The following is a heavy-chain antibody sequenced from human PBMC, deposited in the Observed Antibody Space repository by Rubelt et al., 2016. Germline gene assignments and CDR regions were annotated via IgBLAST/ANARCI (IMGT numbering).Heavy chain of an antibody. J-gene: IGHJ4*02. CDR3: AREANGDYRFFDY. CDR2: IWYDGSNK. Sequence: QVQLVESGGGVVQPGRSLRLSCAASGFIFSSYGMHWVRQAPGQGLEWVAVIWYDGSNKYFGDSVKGRVTISRDNSKNTLYLQMNSLRAEDTAVYYCAREANGDYRFFDYWGQGTLVTVSS. CDR1: GFIFSSYG. D-gene: IGHD4-17*01. V-gene: IGHV3-33*01.